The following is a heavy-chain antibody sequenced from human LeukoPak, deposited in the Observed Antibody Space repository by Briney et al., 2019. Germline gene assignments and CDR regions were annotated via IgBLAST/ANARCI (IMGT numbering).Heavy chain of an antibody. J-gene: IGHJ5*02. CDR2: VYTTGST. CDR3: ARVDTTIFGVVVMGFDP. Sequence: SQTLSLTCTVSGGSISSGSYYWSWIRQPAGKGLEWIGRVYTTGSTNYNPSLKSRVTISVDTSKNQFSLKLSSVTAADTAVYYCARVDTTIFGVVVMGFDPWGQGTLVTVSS. V-gene: IGHV4-61*02. D-gene: IGHD3-3*01. CDR1: GGSISSGSYY.